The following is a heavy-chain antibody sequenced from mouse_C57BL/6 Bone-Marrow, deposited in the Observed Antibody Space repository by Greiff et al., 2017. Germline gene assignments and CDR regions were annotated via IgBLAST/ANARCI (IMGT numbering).Heavy chain of an antibody. D-gene: IGHD6-2*01. V-gene: IGHV1-26*01. CDR1: GYTFTDYY. J-gene: IGHJ2*01. CDR2: INPNNGGT. Sequence: EVKLQQSGPELVKPGASVKISCKASGYTFTDYYMNWVKQSHGKSLEWIGDINPNNGGTSYNQKFKGKATLTVDKSSSTAYMELRSLTSEDSAVYYCAVSYFDYRGQGTTLTVSS. CDR3: AVSYFDY.